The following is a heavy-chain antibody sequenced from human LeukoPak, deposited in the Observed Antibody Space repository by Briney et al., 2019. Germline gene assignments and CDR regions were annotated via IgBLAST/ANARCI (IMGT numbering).Heavy chain of an antibody. CDR1: GGSISSYY. J-gene: IGHJ6*03. V-gene: IGHV4-4*07. D-gene: IGHD2-2*01. CDR2: IYTSGST. Sequence: SETLSLTCTVSGGSISSYYWSWIRQPAGKGLEWIGRIYTSGSTNYNPSLKSRVTMSVDTSKNQFSLKLSSVTAADTAVYYCARDYRGWVVLPAAAGNYYYYYMDVWGKGTTVTVSS. CDR3: ARDYRGWVVLPAAAGNYYYYYMDV.